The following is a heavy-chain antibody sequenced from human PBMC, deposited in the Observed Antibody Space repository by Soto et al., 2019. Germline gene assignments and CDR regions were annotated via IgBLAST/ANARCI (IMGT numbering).Heavy chain of an antibody. CDR3: ARDFRASGSLDY. V-gene: IGHV3-7*03. CDR2: IKQDGTQK. J-gene: IGHJ4*02. Sequence: GGSLRLSCAASGFTLSSYWMNWVRQAPGKGLEWVTNIKQDGTQKHYVDSVKGRFTISRDNAKNSLYLQMNSLRAEDTAVYYCARDFRASGSLDYWGQGTLVTVSS. D-gene: IGHD3-10*01. CDR1: GFTLSSYW.